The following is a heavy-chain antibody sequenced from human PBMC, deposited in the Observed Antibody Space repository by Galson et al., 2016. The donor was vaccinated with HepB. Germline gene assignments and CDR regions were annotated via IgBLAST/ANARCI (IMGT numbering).Heavy chain of an antibody. J-gene: IGHJ2*01. CDR1: GYTFRTYY. CDR2: INPSGGKT. CDR3: ARGTGKLTTVTTVTSRWYFDL. D-gene: IGHD4-17*01. V-gene: IGHV1-46*01. Sequence: SVKVSCKAFGYTFRTYYMHWVRQAPGQGLEWMGIINPSGGKTKYAQRFQGRVTMTSDTSTNTLYMELSSLRSDDTAVYYCARGTGKLTTVTTVTSRWYFDLWGRVTLVTVSS.